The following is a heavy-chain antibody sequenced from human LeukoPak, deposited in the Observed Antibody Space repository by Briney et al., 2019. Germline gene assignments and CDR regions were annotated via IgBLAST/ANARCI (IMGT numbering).Heavy chain of an antibody. CDR3: AKDPSEVYYYDSTPFV. CDR1: GFTFSTYA. Sequence: PGGSLRLSCAASGFTFSTYAMHWVRQAPGKGLEWVAFIRYDGSNKYYSDSVKGRFTISRDNSKNTLYLQMNSLRAEDTAVYYCAKDPSEVYYYDSTPFVWGKGTTVTVSS. V-gene: IGHV3-30*02. CDR2: IRYDGSNK. J-gene: IGHJ6*04. D-gene: IGHD3-22*01.